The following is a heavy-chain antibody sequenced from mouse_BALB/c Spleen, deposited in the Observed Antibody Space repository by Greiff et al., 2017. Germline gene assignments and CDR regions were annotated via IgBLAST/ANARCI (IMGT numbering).Heavy chain of an antibody. CDR1: GFTFSSYG. V-gene: IGHV5-6-3*01. Sequence: EVKLVESGGGLVQPGGSLKPSCAASGFTFSSYGMSWVRQTPDKRLELVATINSNGGSTYYPDSVKGRFTISRDNAKNTLYLQMSSLKSEDTAMYYCARDEVRAPYYYAMDYWGQGTSVTVSS. CDR3: ARDEVRAPYYYAMDY. J-gene: IGHJ4*01. CDR2: INSNGGST.